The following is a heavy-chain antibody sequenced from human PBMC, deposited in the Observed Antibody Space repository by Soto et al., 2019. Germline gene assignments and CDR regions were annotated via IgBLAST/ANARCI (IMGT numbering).Heavy chain of an antibody. CDR3: ARARGFGLNWFDP. J-gene: IGHJ5*02. D-gene: IGHD3-3*01. V-gene: IGHV4-30-2*01. Sequence: PSETLSLTCAVSGGSISSGGYSWSWIRQPPGKGLEWIGYIYHSGSTYYNPSLKSRVTISVDRSKNQFSLKLSSVTAADTAVYYCARARGFGLNWFDPWGQGTLVTVSS. CDR2: IYHSGST. CDR1: GGSISSGGYS.